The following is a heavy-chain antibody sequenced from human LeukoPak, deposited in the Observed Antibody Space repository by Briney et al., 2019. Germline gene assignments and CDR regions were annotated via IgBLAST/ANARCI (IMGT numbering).Heavy chain of an antibody. CDR3: ARDYGRDSNYWFDP. CDR1: GCTFTSYG. CDR2: ISAYNGNT. V-gene: IGHV1-18*01. J-gene: IGHJ5*02. Sequence: ASVKVSCKASGCTFTSYGISWVRQAPGQGLEWMGWISAYNGNTNYAQKLQGRVTMTTDTSTSTDYMELRGLRSDDTAVYYCARDYGRDSNYWFDPWGQGSLVTVSS. D-gene: IGHD4-11*01.